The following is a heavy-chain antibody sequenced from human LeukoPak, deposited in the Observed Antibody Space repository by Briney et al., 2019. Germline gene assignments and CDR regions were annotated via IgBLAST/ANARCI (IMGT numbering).Heavy chain of an antibody. Sequence: SETLSLTCTVSGGSISSITYYWGWIRQPPGKGLEWAGHMYYRGNTFYNPSLKSRVTISVDTSKNQFSLKLRSVTAADTAVYYCARLFGNYQNYFDYWGQGTLVTVSS. V-gene: IGHV4-39*07. J-gene: IGHJ4*02. CDR1: GGSISSITYY. CDR3: ARLFGNYQNYFDY. CDR2: MYYRGNT. D-gene: IGHD1-7*01.